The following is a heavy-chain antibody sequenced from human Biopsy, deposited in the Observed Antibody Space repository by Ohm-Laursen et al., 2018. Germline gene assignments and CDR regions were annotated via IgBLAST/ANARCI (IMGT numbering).Heavy chain of an antibody. CDR2: IYNSETT. Sequence: PSQTLSLTCTVSGDSISTSTTYYWAWLRQPPGKGLEWIGGIYNSETTFYNPSLKSRVAISVDTSTNQFSLKVSSVTAADTALYYCARHPTGFWFDPWGHGTLVTVSS. CDR3: ARHPTGFWFDP. J-gene: IGHJ5*02. V-gene: IGHV4-39*01. CDR1: GDSISTSTTYY.